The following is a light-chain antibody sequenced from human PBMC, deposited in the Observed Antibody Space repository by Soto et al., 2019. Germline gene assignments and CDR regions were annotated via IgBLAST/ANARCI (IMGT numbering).Light chain of an antibody. CDR1: QSVSSGY. Sequence: EIVLTQSPGTLYLPPGERATLSCRASQSVSSGYLAWYQQKPGQAPRLLLFGASNRTTGIPDRFSGSGSGTDFTLTISRLEPEDFAVYSCQQYGSSPYTFGQGTKLEI. J-gene: IGKJ2*01. V-gene: IGKV3-20*01. CDR2: GAS. CDR3: QQYGSSPYT.